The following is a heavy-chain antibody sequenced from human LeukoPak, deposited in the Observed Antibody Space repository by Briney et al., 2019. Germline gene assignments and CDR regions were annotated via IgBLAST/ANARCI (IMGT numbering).Heavy chain of an antibody. Sequence: ASVKVSCKASGYTFTGYYMHWVRQAPGQGLEWMGIINPSGGSTSYAQKFQGRVTMTRDTSTSTVYMELSSLRSEDTAVYYCARDTYYYDSSGYYYGTFGDYWGQGTLVTVSS. V-gene: IGHV1-46*01. CDR1: GYTFTGYY. D-gene: IGHD3-22*01. CDR2: INPSGGST. CDR3: ARDTYYYDSSGYYYGTFGDY. J-gene: IGHJ4*02.